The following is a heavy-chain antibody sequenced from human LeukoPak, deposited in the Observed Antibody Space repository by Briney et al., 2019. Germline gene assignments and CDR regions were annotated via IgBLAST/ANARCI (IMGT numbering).Heavy chain of an antibody. D-gene: IGHD3-22*01. CDR2: VYYSGST. Sequence: SETLSLTCTVSGGSISSYYWSWIRQPPGKGLEWIGYVYYSGSTNYNPSLKSRVTISVDTSKNQFSLKLSSVTAADTAVYYCARAPRDVVVITHYWYFDLWGRGTLVTVSS. CDR3: ARAPRDVVVITHYWYFDL. J-gene: IGHJ2*01. CDR1: GGSISSYY. V-gene: IGHV4-59*01.